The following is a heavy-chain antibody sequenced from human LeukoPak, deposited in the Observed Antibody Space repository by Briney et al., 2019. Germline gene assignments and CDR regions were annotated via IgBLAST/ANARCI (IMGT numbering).Heavy chain of an antibody. D-gene: IGHD6-19*01. J-gene: IGHJ4*02. CDR1: GGSFSTYY. V-gene: IGHV4-34*01. Sequence: SETLSLTCTVSGGSFSTYYWSWIRQPPGKGLEWIGEINHSGSTNYNPSLKSRVTISVDTSKNQFSLKLSSVTAADTAVYYCARDSGGWYFFWGQGTLVTVSS. CDR2: INHSGST. CDR3: ARDSGGWYFF.